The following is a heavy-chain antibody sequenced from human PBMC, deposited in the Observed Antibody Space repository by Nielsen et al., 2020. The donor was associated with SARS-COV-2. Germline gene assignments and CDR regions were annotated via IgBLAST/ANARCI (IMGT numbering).Heavy chain of an antibody. CDR3: ARSTPSSSWYQKYYYYGMDV. J-gene: IGHJ6*02. Sequence: SETLSLTCTVSGGSISSSSYYWGWIRQPPGKGLEWIGSIYYSGSTYYNPSLKSRVTISVDTSKNQFSLKPSSVTAADTAVYYCARSTPSSSWYQKYYYYGMDVWGQGTTVTVSS. D-gene: IGHD6-13*01. CDR1: GGSISSSSYY. CDR2: IYYSGST. V-gene: IGHV4-39*01.